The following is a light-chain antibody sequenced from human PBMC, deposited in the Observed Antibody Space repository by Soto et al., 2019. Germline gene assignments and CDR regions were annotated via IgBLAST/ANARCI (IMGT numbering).Light chain of an antibody. CDR2: DTS. V-gene: IGKV3-20*01. CDR3: QQYGTSEII. J-gene: IGKJ5*01. CDR1: LTLSNSF. Sequence: EIVLTQSPGTLSLSPGERATLSCSASLTLSNSFIAWYQQKPGQAPRLLIYDTSSRATGVPDRYSASGSGTDFTLTISRLEPEDFAVFFCQQYGTSEIIFGQGTRLEI.